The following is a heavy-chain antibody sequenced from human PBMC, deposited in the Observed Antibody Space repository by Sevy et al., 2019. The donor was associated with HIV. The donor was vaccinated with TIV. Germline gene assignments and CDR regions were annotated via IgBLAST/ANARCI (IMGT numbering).Heavy chain of an antibody. V-gene: IGHV3-21*04. CDR2: ISDHSRYI. CDR1: GLTFRTYS. J-gene: IGHJ4*02. CDR3: ARDFTIFGVVSGIDY. D-gene: IGHD3-3*01. Sequence: GGSLRLSCAASGLTFRTYSMNWVRQAPGKGLEWLSAISDHSRYIYYSDSVKGRFTISRANAKNLLYLQMNNLRVEDTAIYYCARDFTIFGVVSGIDYWVQGNLVTVSS.